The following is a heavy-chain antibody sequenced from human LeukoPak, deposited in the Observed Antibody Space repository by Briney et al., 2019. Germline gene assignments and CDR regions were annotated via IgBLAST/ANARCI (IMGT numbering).Heavy chain of an antibody. CDR2: INHSGST. CDR1: GGSFSGYY. D-gene: IGHD5-12*01. V-gene: IGHV4-34*01. CDR3: ASRDVDIVATTTKFDY. Sequence: PSETLSLTCAVYGGSFSGYYWSWIRQPPGKGLEWIGEINHSGSTNYNPSLKSRVTISVDTSKNQFSLKPSSVTAADTAVYYCASRDVDIVATTTKFDYWGQGTLVTVSS. J-gene: IGHJ4*02.